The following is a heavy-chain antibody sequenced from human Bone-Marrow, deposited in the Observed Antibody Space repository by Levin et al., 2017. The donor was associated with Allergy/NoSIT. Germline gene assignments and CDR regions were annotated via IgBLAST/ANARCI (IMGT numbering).Heavy chain of an antibody. D-gene: IGHD5-18*01. Sequence: SVKVSCATSGDSFSRFAISWVRQAPGQGLEWMGVFTPVSGSAIYAQKFQDRVTITADRSTTTVYMELNSLRFDDTAVYYCAREGGVDAGYFFDYWGQGTLVTVAP. CDR1: GDSFSRFA. CDR2: FTPVSGSA. V-gene: IGHV1-69*06. J-gene: IGHJ4*02. CDR3: AREGGVDAGYFFDY.